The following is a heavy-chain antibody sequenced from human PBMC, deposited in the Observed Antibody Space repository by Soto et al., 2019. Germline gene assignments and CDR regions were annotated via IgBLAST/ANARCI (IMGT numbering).Heavy chain of an antibody. J-gene: IGHJ6*02. D-gene: IGHD4-17*01. CDR3: ASALFQIPYGDYEYYYYGMDV. Sequence: ASVKVSCKACGGTFSSYAISWVRQAPGQGLEWMGGIIPIFGTANYAQKFQGRVTITADESTSTAYMELSSLRSEDTAVYYCASALFQIPYGDYEYYYYGMDVWGQGTTVTVSS. CDR2: IIPIFGTA. CDR1: GGTFSSYA. V-gene: IGHV1-69*13.